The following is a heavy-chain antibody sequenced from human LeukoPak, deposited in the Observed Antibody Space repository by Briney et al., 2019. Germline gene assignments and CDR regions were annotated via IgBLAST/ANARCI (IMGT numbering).Heavy chain of an antibody. D-gene: IGHD5-18*01. Sequence: SETLSLTCVVSGYSISSGYYWGWIRQPPGKGLEWIGYIFYTGGEINYNRSLKSRLTISVDTSKNQFSLMLTSVTAADTAVYFCARQPANTAAFDIWAPGTMVTVS. CDR2: IFYTGGEI. V-gene: IGHV4-38-2*01. J-gene: IGHJ3*02. CDR1: GYSISSGYY. CDR3: ARQPANTAAFDI.